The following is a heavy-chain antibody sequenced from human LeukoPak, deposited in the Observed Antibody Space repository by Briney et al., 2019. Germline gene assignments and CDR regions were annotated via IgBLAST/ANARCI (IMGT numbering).Heavy chain of an antibody. CDR2: VHHTGVT. V-gene: IGHV4-59*11. J-gene: IGHJ6*02. Sequence: SETLSLTCSVSGGSITSLYWSWVRQPPGKGLEYVGYVHHTGVTNYNPSLRGRVTVSMDASKNQFYLKLNSVTAADTAVYYCARDSPYYYDSSGYMDVWGQGTTVTVSS. CDR1: GGSITSLY. CDR3: ARDSPYYYDSSGYMDV. D-gene: IGHD3-22*01.